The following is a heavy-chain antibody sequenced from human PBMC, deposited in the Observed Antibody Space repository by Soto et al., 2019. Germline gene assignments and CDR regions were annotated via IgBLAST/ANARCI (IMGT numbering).Heavy chain of an antibody. D-gene: IGHD1-1*01. CDR2: IYATGTT. J-gene: IGHJ5*02. Sequence: SETLSLTCTVSGASISGFYWSWIRKSAGKGLEWIGRIYATGTTDYNPSLKSRVMMSVDTSKKQFSLKLRSVTAADTAVYYCVRNGTKTLRDWFDPWGQGISVTVSS. V-gene: IGHV4-4*07. CDR1: GASISGFY. CDR3: VRNGTKTLRDWFDP.